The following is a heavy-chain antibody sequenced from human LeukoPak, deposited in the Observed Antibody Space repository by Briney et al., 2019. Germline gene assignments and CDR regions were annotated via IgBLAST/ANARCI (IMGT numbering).Heavy chain of an antibody. D-gene: IGHD6-19*01. CDR2: ISYDGRNK. CDR1: GFTFSSYG. V-gene: IGHV3-30*18. Sequence: GGSLRLSCAASGFTFSSYGMHWVRQAPGKGLEWVAVISYDGRNKYYADSVKGRFTISRDNSNNTLYLQMNSLRAEDTAVYSRAKPRAWFSTWFDPWGQGTLVTVSS. J-gene: IGHJ5*02. CDR3: AKPRAWFSTWFDP.